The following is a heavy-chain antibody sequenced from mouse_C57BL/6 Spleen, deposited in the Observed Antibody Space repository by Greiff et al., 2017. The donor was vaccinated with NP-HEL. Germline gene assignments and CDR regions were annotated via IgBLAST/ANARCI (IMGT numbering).Heavy chain of an antibody. D-gene: IGHD2-12*01. J-gene: IGHJ4*01. CDR1: GYTFTSYW. V-gene: IGHV1-69*01. Sequence: VQLQQPGAELVMPGASVKLSCKASGYTFTSYWMHWVKQRPGQGLEWIGEIDPSDSDTNYNQKFKGKSTLTVDKSSSTAYMQLSSLTSEDSAVYYCASRSYYRGAMDDWGQGTSVTVSS. CDR3: ASRSYYRGAMDD. CDR2: IDPSDSDT.